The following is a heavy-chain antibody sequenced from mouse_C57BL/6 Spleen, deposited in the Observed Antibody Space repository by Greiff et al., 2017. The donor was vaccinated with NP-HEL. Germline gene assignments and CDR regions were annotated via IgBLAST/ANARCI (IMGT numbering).Heavy chain of an antibody. Sequence: VQLQQSGAELVRPGASVTLSCKASGYTFTDYEMHWVKQTPVHGLEWIGAIDPETGGTAYNQKFKGKAILTADKSSSTAYMELRSLTSEDSAVYYCTRVGGGAMDYWGQGTSVTVSS. CDR3: TRVGGGAMDY. CDR1: GYTFTDYE. J-gene: IGHJ4*01. V-gene: IGHV1-15*01. CDR2: IDPETGGT. D-gene: IGHD3-1*01.